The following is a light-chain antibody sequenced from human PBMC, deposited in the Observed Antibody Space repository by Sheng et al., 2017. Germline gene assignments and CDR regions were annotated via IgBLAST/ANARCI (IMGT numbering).Light chain of an antibody. V-gene: IGLV1-44*01. CDR2: NNS. CDR3: AARDVGHHGWV. CDR1: TSNIGSGN. Sequence: QSVLTQPPSASGTPGQRVTISCTGSTSNIGSGNVNWYRHLPGTAPKLLIYNNSQRPSGVPDRISGSKSGSSASLAIGGLQPEDEADYYCAARDVGHHGWVFGGGTKLTVL. J-gene: IGLJ3*02.